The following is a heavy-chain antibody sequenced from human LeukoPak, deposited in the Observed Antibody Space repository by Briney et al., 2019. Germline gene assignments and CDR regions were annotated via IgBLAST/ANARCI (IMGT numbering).Heavy chain of an antibody. J-gene: IGHJ4*02. D-gene: IGHD4-23*01. V-gene: IGHV1-24*01. CDR1: GYTLTELS. CDR3: ATPSRDYGGNSVFDY. Sequence: ASVKVSCKVSGYTLTELSMHWVRQAPGKGLEWMGGFDPEDGETIYAQKFQGRVTMTEDTSTDTAYMELSSLRSEDTAVYYCATPSRDYGGNSVFDYWGQGTLVTVSS. CDR2: FDPEDGET.